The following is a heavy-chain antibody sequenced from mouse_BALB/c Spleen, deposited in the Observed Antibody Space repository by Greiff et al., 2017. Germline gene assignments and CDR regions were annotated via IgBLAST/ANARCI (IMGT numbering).Heavy chain of an antibody. CDR1: GFSLTSYG. CDR3: ARGLWFDV. CDR2: IWAGGST. J-gene: IGHJ1*01. V-gene: IGHV2-9*02. D-gene: IGHD1-3*01. Sequence: VKLMESGPGLVAPSQSLSITCTVSGFSLTSYGVHWVRQPPGKGLEWLGVIWAGGSTNYNSALMSRLSISKDNSKSQVFLKMNSQQTDDTAMYYCARGLWFDVWGAGTTVTVSS.